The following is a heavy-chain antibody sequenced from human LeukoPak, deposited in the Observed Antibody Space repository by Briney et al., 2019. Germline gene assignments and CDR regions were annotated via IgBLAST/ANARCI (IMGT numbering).Heavy chain of an antibody. Sequence: SETLSLTCTVSGGSINSYFWSWIRQPPGKGLEWLGYIYYSGSTNYNPSLKSRVTISVDTSKNQFSLKLSSVTAADTAVYYCARDRAKDYYYYYMDVWGKGTTVTVSS. V-gene: IGHV4-59*01. D-gene: IGHD5-24*01. J-gene: IGHJ6*03. CDR1: GGSINSYF. CDR3: ARDRAKDYYYYYMDV. CDR2: IYYSGST.